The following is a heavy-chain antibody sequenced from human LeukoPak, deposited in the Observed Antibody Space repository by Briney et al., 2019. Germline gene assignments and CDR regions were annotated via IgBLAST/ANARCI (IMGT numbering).Heavy chain of an antibody. V-gene: IGHV3-33*01. CDR1: GFTFSSYG. J-gene: IGHJ4*02. CDR2: IWYDGSNK. CDR3: ARGSWSAAGTSIDY. Sequence: GGSLRLSCAASGFTFSSYGMHWVRQAPGKGLEWVAVIWYDGSNKYSADSVKGRFTISRDNAANTLYLQMNSLRAEDTAVYYCARGSWSAAGTSIDYWGQGTLVTVSS. D-gene: IGHD6-13*01.